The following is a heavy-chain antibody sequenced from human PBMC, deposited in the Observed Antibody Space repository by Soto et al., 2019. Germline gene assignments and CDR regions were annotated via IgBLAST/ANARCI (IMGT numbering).Heavy chain of an antibody. CDR1: GYTFTGYY. D-gene: IGHD3-10*01. CDR3: ARDEYYGSGTASDYYYYYGMDV. CDR2: INPNSGGT. V-gene: IGHV1-2*02. J-gene: IGHJ6*02. Sequence: ASVKVSCKASGYTFTGYYMHWVRQAPGQGLEWMGWINPNSGGTNYAQKFQGRVTMTRDTSISTAYMELSRLRSDDTAVYYCARDEYYGSGTASDYYYYYGMDVCGQGTTVTVSS.